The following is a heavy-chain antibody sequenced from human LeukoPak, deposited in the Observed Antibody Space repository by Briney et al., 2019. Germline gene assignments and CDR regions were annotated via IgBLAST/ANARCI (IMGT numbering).Heavy chain of an antibody. CDR3: ARDEGGQLNYFDY. CDR2: IYYSGST. CDR1: GGSIRSYY. Sequence: SETLSLTCTVSGGSIRSYYWNWIRQSPGKTLEWIGYIYYSGSTNYNPSLKSRVTISVDTPKSQFSLKLSSVTAADTAVYYCARDEGGQLNYFDYWGQGTLVTVSS. V-gene: IGHV4-59*01. J-gene: IGHJ4*02. D-gene: IGHD2-2*01.